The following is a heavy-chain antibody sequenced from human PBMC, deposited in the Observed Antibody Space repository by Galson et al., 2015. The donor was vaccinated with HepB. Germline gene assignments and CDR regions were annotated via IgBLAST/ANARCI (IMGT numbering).Heavy chain of an antibody. CDR3: AKYGPYNDY. CDR1: GFTLSTYG. Sequence: SLRLSCAVSGFTLSTYGMNWVRQAPGKGLEWVSAIGAGNGRTFHADSVKGRFTITRDNSKNTMYLQMDSLRAEDTAVYYCAKYGPYNDYWGQGTLVTVSS. V-gene: IGHV3-23*01. J-gene: IGHJ4*02. CDR2: IGAGNGRT. D-gene: IGHD1-1*01.